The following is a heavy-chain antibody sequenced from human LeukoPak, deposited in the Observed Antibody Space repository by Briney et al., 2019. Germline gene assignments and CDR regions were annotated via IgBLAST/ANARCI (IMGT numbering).Heavy chain of an antibody. CDR1: GFTFSSYG. CDR3: ARALADRDGYNYGLDS. D-gene: IGHD5-24*01. J-gene: IGHJ5*01. CDR2: ISYDGSNK. V-gene: IGHV3-30*03. Sequence: PGGSLRLSCAASGFTFSSYGMHWVRQAPGRGLEWVAVISYDGSNKYYADSVKGRFTISRDNSKNTLSLQMNSLRAEDTAVYYCARALADRDGYNYGLDSWGQGTLVTVSS.